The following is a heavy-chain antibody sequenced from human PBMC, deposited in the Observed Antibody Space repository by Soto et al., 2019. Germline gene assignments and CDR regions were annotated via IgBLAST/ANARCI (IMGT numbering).Heavy chain of an antibody. D-gene: IGHD2-21*01. CDR3: VREYCAGGACSDAFDL. CDR1: GFIFSNYE. J-gene: IGHJ3*01. V-gene: IGHV3-48*03. Sequence: GGSLRLSCAASGFIFSNYEVDWVRQAPGKGLEWVSYVSEDSGTMHSADSVKGRFTISRDTAKTSLYLQMKSLRSEDTAVYFCVREYCAGGACSDAFDLWGQGTLVTVSS. CDR2: VSEDSGTM.